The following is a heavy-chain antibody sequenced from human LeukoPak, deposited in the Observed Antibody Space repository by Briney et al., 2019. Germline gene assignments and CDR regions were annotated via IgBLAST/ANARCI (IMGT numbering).Heavy chain of an antibody. Sequence: ASVKVSCKASGYTFISYFMNWVRQAPGQGLEWMGIINPTDGSTRHAQKFQGRVTMTRDMSTSTAYMELSRLRSDDTAVYYCARAKSRGAVDYWGQGTLVTVSS. CDR1: GYTFISYF. CDR3: ARAKSRGAVDY. CDR2: INPTDGST. J-gene: IGHJ4*02. V-gene: IGHV1-46*01.